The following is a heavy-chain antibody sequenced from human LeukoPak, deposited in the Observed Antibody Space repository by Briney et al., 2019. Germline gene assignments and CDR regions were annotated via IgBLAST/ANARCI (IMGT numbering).Heavy chain of an antibody. J-gene: IGHJ3*02. CDR1: GYTLTELS. V-gene: IGHV1-24*01. D-gene: IGHD3-22*01. Sequence: ASVKVSCKVSGYTLTELSMHWVRQAPGKGLEWMGGFDPEDGETIYAQKFQGRVTMTEDTSTDTAYMELSSLRSEDTAVYYCATDLYDSIPSNAFDIWGQGTMVTVSS. CDR2: FDPEDGET. CDR3: ATDLYDSIPSNAFDI.